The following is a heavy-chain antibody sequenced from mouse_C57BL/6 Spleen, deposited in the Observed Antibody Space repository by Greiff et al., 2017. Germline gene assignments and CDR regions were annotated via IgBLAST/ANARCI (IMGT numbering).Heavy chain of an antibody. CDR3: ARSTVWTMDY. J-gene: IGHJ4*01. CDR1: GYAFSSSW. Sequence: QVQLQQSGPELVKPGASVKISCKASGYAFSSSWMNWVKQRPGKGLEWIGRIYPGDGDTNFNGKFKGKATLTADKSSSTAYMQLSSLTSEDSAVYFCARSTVWTMDYWGQGTSVTVSS. V-gene: IGHV1-82*01. D-gene: IGHD1-1*01. CDR2: IYPGDGDT.